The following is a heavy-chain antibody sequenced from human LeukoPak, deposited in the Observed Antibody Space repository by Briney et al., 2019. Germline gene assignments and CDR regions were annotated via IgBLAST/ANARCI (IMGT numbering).Heavy chain of an antibody. V-gene: IGHV1-46*01. CDR2: INPSDGST. J-gene: IGHJ6*03. D-gene: IGHD2-2*01. CDR3: ARVKKLAHWLVPAAITQRYYYYMDV. Sequence: ASVKVSCKASGYTFTSYYMHWVRQAPGQGLEWMGKINPSDGSTRYAQKFQGRVTMTRDMSTSTAYMELSSLRSEDTAVYYCARVKKLAHWLVPAAITQRYYYYMDVWGKGTTVTISS. CDR1: GYTFTSYY.